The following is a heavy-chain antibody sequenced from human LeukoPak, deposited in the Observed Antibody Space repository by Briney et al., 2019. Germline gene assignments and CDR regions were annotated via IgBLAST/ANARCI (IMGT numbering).Heavy chain of an antibody. Sequence: ASVKVSCKASGYTFSDYYMHWVRQAPGQGLEWMGWINPNSGGTIYAEKFQGRVTMTWDTSISTAHMELSGLRSDDTAVYYCARDTAVRGATDYWGQGTLVTVSS. CDR2: INPNSGGT. V-gene: IGHV1-2*02. CDR1: GYTFSDYY. D-gene: IGHD6-6*01. J-gene: IGHJ4*02. CDR3: ARDTAVRGATDY.